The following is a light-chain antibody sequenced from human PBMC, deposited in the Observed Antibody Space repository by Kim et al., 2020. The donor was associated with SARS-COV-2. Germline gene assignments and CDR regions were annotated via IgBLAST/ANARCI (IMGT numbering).Light chain of an antibody. CDR2: DAS. Sequence: DIVMTQSPATLSLSPGERATLSCRASQSVRSNLAWYQQKPGQAPRLLMYDASTRATAIPARFSGSGSGTEFTLTISSLHSEDFAVYYCQQYNNWPQTFGQGTKLKI. CDR1: QSVRSN. CDR3: QQYNNWPQT. J-gene: IGKJ2*01. V-gene: IGKV3-15*01.